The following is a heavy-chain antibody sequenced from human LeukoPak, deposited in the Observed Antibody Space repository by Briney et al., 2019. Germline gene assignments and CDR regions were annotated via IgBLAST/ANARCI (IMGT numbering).Heavy chain of an antibody. Sequence: ASVKVSCKASGYTFTSYDTNWVRQATGQGLEWMGWMNPNSGNTGYAQKFQGRVTITRNTSISTAYMELSSLRSEDTAVYYCARASALTPRRLQRSLYYYYMDVWGKGTTVTVSS. CDR1: GYTFTSYD. CDR2: MNPNSGNT. D-gene: IGHD4-11*01. CDR3: ARASALTPRRLQRSLYYYYMDV. J-gene: IGHJ6*03. V-gene: IGHV1-8*01.